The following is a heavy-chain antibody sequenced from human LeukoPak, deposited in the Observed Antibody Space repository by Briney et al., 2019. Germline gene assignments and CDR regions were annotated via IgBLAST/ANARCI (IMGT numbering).Heavy chain of an antibody. CDR1: GFTFSSFA. CDR2: ISGSGGST. J-gene: IGHJ5*02. Sequence: GGSLRLSCAASGFTFSSFAMSWVRQAPGKGLEWVSAISGSGGSTYYADSVKGRFSISRGNAKNTLYLQMNSLRAEDTAVYYCARGLFWFDPWGQGTLVTVSS. CDR3: ARGLFWFDP. V-gene: IGHV3-23*01.